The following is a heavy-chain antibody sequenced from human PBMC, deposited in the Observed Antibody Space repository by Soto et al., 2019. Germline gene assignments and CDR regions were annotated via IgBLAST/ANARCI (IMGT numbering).Heavy chain of an antibody. J-gene: IGHJ6*02. CDR1: GFTFSNYE. D-gene: IGHD4-4*01. CDR3: ARDPAIYSGKFAYGLDV. Sequence: EVQLVESGGGLVQAGGSLRLFCAASGFTFSNYEMNWVRQAPGKGLEWVSYIGNRGRTIYYADPVKGRFTISRDNAKNSLYLQMNSLRAEDTAVYYCARDPAIYSGKFAYGLDVWGQGTTVTVSS. V-gene: IGHV3-48*03. CDR2: IGNRGRTI.